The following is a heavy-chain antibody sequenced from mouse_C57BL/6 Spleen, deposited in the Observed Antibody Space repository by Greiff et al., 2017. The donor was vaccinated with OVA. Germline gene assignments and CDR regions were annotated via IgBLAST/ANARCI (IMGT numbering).Heavy chain of an antibody. J-gene: IGHJ1*03. V-gene: IGHV7-3*01. CDR2: IRNKANGYTT. CDR3: ARYFDAYFDV. CDR1: GFTFTDYY. Sequence: EVKLVESGGGLVQPGGSLSLSCAASGFTFTDYYMSWVRQPPGQALEWLGFIRNKANGYTTEYSASVKGRFTISRDNSQSILYLQMNALRAEDSATYYCARYFDAYFDVWGTGTTVTVSS.